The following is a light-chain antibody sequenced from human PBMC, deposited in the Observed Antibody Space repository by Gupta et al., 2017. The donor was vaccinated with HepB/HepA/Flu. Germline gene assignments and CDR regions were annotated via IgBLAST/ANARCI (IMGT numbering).Light chain of an antibody. Sequence: DIQLTHSPSFLSSSVGDSVTITCRASQGIRSDLAWHQQNPGKAPKLLIYSASTWQSGVPSRFSGSGSGTEFTLTISSLQPEDFATYYCQQFDHYPLTFGGGTKVAIK. CDR3: QQFDHYPLT. J-gene: IGKJ4*01. CDR2: SAS. V-gene: IGKV1-9*01. CDR1: QGIRSD.